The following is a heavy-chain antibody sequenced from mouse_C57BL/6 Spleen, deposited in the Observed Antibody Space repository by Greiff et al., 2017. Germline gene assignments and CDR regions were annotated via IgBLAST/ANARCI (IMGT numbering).Heavy chain of an antibody. CDR2: INPNNGGT. V-gene: IGHV1-26*01. J-gene: IGHJ2*01. CDR3: ASPNYYGSRAPFDY. Sequence: EVQLQQSGPELVKPGASVKISCKASGYTFTDYYMNWVKQSHGKSLEWIGDINPNNGGTSYNQKFKGKATLTVDKSSSTAYMELRSLTSEDSAVYYCASPNYYGSRAPFDYWGQGTTLTVSS. CDR1: GYTFTDYY. D-gene: IGHD1-1*01.